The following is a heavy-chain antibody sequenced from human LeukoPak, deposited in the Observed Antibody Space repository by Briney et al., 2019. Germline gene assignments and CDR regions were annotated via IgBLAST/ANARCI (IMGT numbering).Heavy chain of an antibody. CDR3: ARTQQLARDYYFDY. CDR1: GGSISSGGYY. Sequence: SETLSLTCTVSGGSISSGGYYWSWIRQHPGKGLEWIGYIYYSGSTYYNPSLKGRVTISVDTSKNQFSLKLSSVTAADTAVYYCARTQQLARDYYFDYWGQGTLVTVSS. D-gene: IGHD6-13*01. CDR2: IYYSGST. V-gene: IGHV4-31*03. J-gene: IGHJ4*02.